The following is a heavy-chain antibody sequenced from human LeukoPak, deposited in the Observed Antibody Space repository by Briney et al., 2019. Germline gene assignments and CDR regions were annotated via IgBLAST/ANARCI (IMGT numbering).Heavy chain of an antibody. CDR3: ARDILSPSGSNPRTLDH. CDR1: GFTFSTYS. CDR2: ISSSSSTI. J-gene: IGHJ4*02. D-gene: IGHD1-26*01. Sequence: PGGSLRLSCAASGFTFSTYSMNWVRQAPGKGLEWVSYISSSSSTIFYADPVKGRFTISRDNAKNSLYLQMNSLRAEDTAVYYCARDILSPSGSNPRTLDHWGQGTLVTVSS. V-gene: IGHV3-48*01.